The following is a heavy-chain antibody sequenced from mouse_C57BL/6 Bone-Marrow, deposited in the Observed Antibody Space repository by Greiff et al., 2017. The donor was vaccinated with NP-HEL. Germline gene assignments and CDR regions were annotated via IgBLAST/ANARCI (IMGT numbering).Heavy chain of an antibody. CDR3: ARETY. CDR2: ISSGGSYT. V-gene: IGHV5-6*01. J-gene: IGHJ3*01. Sequence: EVKLMESGGDLVKPGGSLKLSCAASGFTFSSYGMSWVRQTPDKRLEWVATISSGGSYTYYPDSVTGRFTISRDNAKHTLYLQMSSLKSEDTAMYYCARETYWGQGTLVTVSA. CDR1: GFTFSSYG.